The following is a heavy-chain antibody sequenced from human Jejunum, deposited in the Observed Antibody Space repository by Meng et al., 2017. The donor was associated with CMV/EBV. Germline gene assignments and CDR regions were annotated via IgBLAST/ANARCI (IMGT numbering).Heavy chain of an antibody. CDR1: GYAFTSYG. CDR3: ARDYYYDRSYYFDY. D-gene: IGHD3-22*01. V-gene: IGHV1-18*01. CDR2: ISAYNGNT. Sequence: VQRVHSGSELKKPGASVKVSCKASGYAFTSYGISWVRQAPGQGLEWMGWISAYNGNTNYAQKLQGRVTMTTDTSTSTAYMEVRSLRSDDTAVYYCARDYYYDRSYYFDYWGQGTLVTVSS. J-gene: IGHJ4*02.